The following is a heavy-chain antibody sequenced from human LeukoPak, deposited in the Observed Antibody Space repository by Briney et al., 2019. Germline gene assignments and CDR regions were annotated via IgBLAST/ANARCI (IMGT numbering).Heavy chain of an antibody. CDR1: VYTFTVYY. V-gene: IGHV1-2*02. CDR3: ARDRVGSGWPRPFYFEF. D-gene: IGHD6-19*01. Sequence: ASVKVSSKPSVYTFTVYYLHWVRQAPGQTLEWMGWISPNTGATVYAQNFQGRVTMSRDTSISTAYMDLSRLRSDDTAVYYCARDRVGSGWPRPFYFEFWGQGTLVTVSS. CDR2: ISPNTGAT. J-gene: IGHJ4*02.